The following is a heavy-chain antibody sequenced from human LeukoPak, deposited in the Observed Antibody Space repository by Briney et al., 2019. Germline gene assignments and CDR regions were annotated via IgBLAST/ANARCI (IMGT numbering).Heavy chain of an antibody. J-gene: IGHJ5*02. CDR1: GGSISSYY. CDR2: IYYSGST. CDR3: ARADLGKYYYDSSGPNWFDP. D-gene: IGHD3-22*01. V-gene: IGHV4-59*01. Sequence: SETLSLTCTVSGGSISSYYWSWIWQPPGKGLEWIGYIYYSGSTNYNPSLKSRVTISVDTSKNQFSLKLSSVTAADTAVYYCARADLGKYYYDSSGPNWFDPWGQGTLVTVSS.